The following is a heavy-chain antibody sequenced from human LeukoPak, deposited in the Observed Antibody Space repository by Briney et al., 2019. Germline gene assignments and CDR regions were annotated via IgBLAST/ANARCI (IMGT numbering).Heavy chain of an antibody. CDR1: GSTFSSYA. V-gene: IGHV3-23*01. J-gene: IGHJ6*03. Sequence: QSGGSLRLSCAASGSTFSSYAMSWVRQAPGKGLEWVSAISTSGGSTYYAASVKGRFTISRDNSKNTLYLQMNSLRAEDTAVYYCAEALSGYNSRLYYFYYMDVWGKGTTVTVSS. CDR2: ISTSGGST. CDR3: AEALSGYNSRLYYFYYMDV. D-gene: IGHD6-13*01.